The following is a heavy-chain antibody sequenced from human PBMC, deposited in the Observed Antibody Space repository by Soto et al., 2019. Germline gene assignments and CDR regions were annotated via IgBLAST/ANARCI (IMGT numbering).Heavy chain of an antibody. Sequence: GSLSTSCAGSGFTFSSYAMSWVRQAPGKGLEWVSAISGSGGSTYYADSVKGRFTISRDNSKNTLYLQMNSLRAEDAAVYYCAKDKPYYYESSFGSRPSNYWGQGTLVTVSS. CDR1: GFTFSSYA. J-gene: IGHJ4*02. CDR2: ISGSGGST. D-gene: IGHD3-22*01. V-gene: IGHV3-23*01. CDR3: AKDKPYYYESSFGSRPSNY.